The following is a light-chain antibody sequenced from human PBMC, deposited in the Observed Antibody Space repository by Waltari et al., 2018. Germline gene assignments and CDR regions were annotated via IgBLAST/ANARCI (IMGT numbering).Light chain of an antibody. CDR2: AAS. CDR1: QNIGTY. CDR3: QNHERLPAT. V-gene: IGKV3-20*01. Sequence: LTQPPGTLSLSPWVRTPPSCRASQNIGTYLVWYQQKPGQPPRLLMYAASRRATGVPDRFSGSGSGTDFSLTISRLEPEDFAVYYCQNHERLPATFGQGTRVEIK. J-gene: IGKJ1*01.